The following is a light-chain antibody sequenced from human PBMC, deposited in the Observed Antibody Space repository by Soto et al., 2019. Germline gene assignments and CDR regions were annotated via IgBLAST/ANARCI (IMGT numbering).Light chain of an antibody. CDR3: SSFTSNRIYV. J-gene: IGLJ1*01. Sequence: QSALAQPTSVSGSPGQSITISCTGNHNDIGTYDYVSCYQQHPGRAPRLLIHGVTTRPSGISGRFSASKSGLTASLTISGLQPEDEADYYCSSFTSNRIYVFGPGTKATVL. CDR2: GVT. CDR1: HNDIGTYDY. V-gene: IGLV2-14*03.